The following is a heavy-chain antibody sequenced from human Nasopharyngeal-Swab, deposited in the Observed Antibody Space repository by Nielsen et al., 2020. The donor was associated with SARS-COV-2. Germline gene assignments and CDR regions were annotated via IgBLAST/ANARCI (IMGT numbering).Heavy chain of an antibody. D-gene: IGHD2-2*01. V-gene: IGHV4-34*01. Sequence: SETLSLTCAVYGGSFSGYYWSWIRQPPGKGLEWIGEINHSGSTNYNPSLKSRVTISVDTSKNQFSLKLSSVTAADTAVYYCASCGSTSCPLKMDVWGQGTTVTVSS. J-gene: IGHJ6*02. CDR1: GGSFSGYY. CDR3: ASCGSTSCPLKMDV. CDR2: INHSGST.